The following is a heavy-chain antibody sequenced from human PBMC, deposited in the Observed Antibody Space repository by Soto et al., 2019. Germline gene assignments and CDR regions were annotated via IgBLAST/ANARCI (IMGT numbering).Heavy chain of an antibody. CDR3: ARTRVTYYYDRSAFEI. J-gene: IGHJ3*02. V-gene: IGHV1-69*01. CDR2: IIPIFGTA. CDR1: GGTFSSYA. Sequence: QVQLVQSGAEVKKPGSSVKVSCKASGGTFSSYAISWVRQAPGQGLEWMGGIIPIFGTANYAQKFQGRVTITADESTSTADMELSSLRSEDTAVYYCARTRVTYYYDRSAFEIGGQGTMVTVSS. D-gene: IGHD3-22*01.